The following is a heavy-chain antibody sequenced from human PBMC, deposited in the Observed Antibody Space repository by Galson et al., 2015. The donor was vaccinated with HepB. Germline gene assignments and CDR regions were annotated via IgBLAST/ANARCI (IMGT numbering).Heavy chain of an antibody. V-gene: IGHV3-74*01. CDR3: ARGDYYDSSGEI. J-gene: IGHJ3*02. Sequence: SLRLSCAASGFTFSSYWMHWVRQAPGKGLVWVSRINSDGSSTSYADSVKGRFTISRDNAKDTLYLQMNSLRAEDTAVYYCARGDYYDSSGEIWGQGTMVTVSS. CDR1: GFTFSSYW. CDR2: INSDGSST. D-gene: IGHD3-22*01.